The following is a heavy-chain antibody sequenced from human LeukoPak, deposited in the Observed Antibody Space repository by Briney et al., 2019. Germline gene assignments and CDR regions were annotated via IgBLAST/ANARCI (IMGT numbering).Heavy chain of an antibody. Sequence: KPSETLSLTCTVSGGSISSYYWSWIRQPPGKGLEWIGYIYYSGSTNYNPSLKSRVTISVDTSKNQFSLKLSSVTAADTAVYYCARAERQEGRAFDIWGQGTMVTVSS. J-gene: IGHJ3*02. V-gene: IGHV4-59*01. CDR1: GGSISSYY. CDR2: IYYSGST. CDR3: ARAERQEGRAFDI.